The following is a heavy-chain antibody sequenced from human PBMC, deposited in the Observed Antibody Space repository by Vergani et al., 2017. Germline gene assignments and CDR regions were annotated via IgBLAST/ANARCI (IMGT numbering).Heavy chain of an antibody. D-gene: IGHD5-18*01. CDR2: ISWNSGSI. J-gene: IGHJ4*02. CDR1: GFTFDDYA. CDR3: VKGSGYGRLDY. Sequence: EVQLVESGGGLVQPGRSLRLSCAASGFTFDDYAMHWVRQAPGKGLEWVSGISWNSGSIGYADSVKGRFTISRDNAKNSLYLQMNSLRAEDTALYYCVKGSGYGRLDYWGQGTLVTVSS. V-gene: IGHV3-9*01.